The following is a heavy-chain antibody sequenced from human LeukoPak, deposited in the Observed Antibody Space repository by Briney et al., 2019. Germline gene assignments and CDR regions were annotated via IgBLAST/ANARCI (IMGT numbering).Heavy chain of an antibody. J-gene: IGHJ6*02. Sequence: SETLSLTCTVSGGSISSYYWSWIRQPPGKGLEWIGYIYYSGSTNYNPSLKSRFTISVDTSKNQFSLKLSSVTVADTAVYYCARAQKEYCSGGSCRTVAHYYYGMDVWGQGTTVTVSS. CDR2: IYYSGST. V-gene: IGHV4-59*01. CDR3: ARAQKEYCSGGSCRTVAHYYYGMDV. D-gene: IGHD2-15*01. CDR1: GGSISSYY.